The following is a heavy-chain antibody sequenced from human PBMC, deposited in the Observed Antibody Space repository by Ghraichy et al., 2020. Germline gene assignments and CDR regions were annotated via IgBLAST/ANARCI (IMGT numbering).Heavy chain of an antibody. CDR2: IIPIFGTA. V-gene: IGHV1-69*13. CDR3: ASAPGYGSGSYYNAPGGMDV. CDR1: GGTFSSYA. D-gene: IGHD3-10*01. Sequence: SVKVSCKASGGTFSSYAISWVRQAPGQGLEWMGGIIPIFGTANYAQKFQGRVTITADESTSTAYMELSSLRSEDTAVYYCASAPGYGSGSYYNAPGGMDVWGQGTTVTVSS. J-gene: IGHJ6*02.